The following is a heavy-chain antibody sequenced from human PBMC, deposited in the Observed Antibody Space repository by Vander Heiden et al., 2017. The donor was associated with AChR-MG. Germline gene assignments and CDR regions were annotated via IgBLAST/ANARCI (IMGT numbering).Heavy chain of an antibody. CDR1: GFTFSSYG. Sequence: QVQLVESGGGVVQPGGSLRLSCAASGFTFSSYGMHWVRQAPGKGLEWVAFIRYDGSNKYYADSVKGRFTISRDNSKNTLYLQMNSLRAEDTAVYYCAKDGGSRRYYYGMDVWGQGTTVTVSS. J-gene: IGHJ6*02. CDR2: IRYDGSNK. D-gene: IGHD2-15*01. V-gene: IGHV3-30*02. CDR3: AKDGGSRRYYYGMDV.